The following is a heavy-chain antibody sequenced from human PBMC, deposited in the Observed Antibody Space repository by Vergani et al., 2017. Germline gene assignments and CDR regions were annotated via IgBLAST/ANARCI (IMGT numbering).Heavy chain of an antibody. CDR3: ARDGSNYDFWSGYTDY. CDR1: GFTFSSYW. CDR2: INSDGSST. J-gene: IGHJ4*02. V-gene: IGHV3-74*01. D-gene: IGHD3-3*01. Sequence: VQLVESGGGVVQPGRSLRLSCAASGFTFSSYWMHWVRQAPGKGLVWVSRINSDGSSTSYADSVKGRFTISRDNAKNTLYLQMNSLRAEDTAVYYCARDGSNYDFWSGYTDYWGQGTLVTVSS.